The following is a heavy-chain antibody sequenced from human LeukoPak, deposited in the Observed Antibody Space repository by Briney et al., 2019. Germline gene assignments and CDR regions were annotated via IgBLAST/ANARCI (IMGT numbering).Heavy chain of an antibody. J-gene: IGHJ4*02. CDR3: AGAGFDY. V-gene: IGHV3-48*03. Sequence: GGSLRLSCAASGFTFSGHEMNWVRQAPGKGLEWVSCISSCGSSIYYADSVKGRFTISRDNAKNSLYLRMNSLRVEDTAVYYCAGAGFDYWGQGTLVTVSS. CDR2: ISSCGSSI. CDR1: GFTFSGHE.